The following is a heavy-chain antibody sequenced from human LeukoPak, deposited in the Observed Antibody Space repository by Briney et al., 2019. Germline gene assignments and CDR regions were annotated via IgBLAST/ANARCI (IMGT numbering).Heavy chain of an antibody. Sequence: PGGSLRLSCAASGFTFSSYEMNWVRQAPGKGLEWVSYISSSGSTIYYADSVKGRFTISRDNAKNSLYLQMNSLRAEDTAVYYCARHEEAVAGHDYWGQGTLVTVSS. D-gene: IGHD6-19*01. CDR1: GFTFSSYE. J-gene: IGHJ4*02. CDR3: ARHEEAVAGHDY. V-gene: IGHV3-48*03. CDR2: ISSSGSTI.